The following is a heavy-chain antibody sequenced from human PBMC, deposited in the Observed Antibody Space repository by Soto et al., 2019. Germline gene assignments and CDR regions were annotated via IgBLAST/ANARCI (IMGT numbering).Heavy chain of an antibody. CDR1: GFTFGSYA. V-gene: IGHV3-23*01. CDR2: LGTSGANT. CDR3: AKSAGPVSTTAKRNFDY. Sequence: PVGSLRLSCAASGFTFGSYAMSWVRQAPGRGLEWVSALGTSGANTYYADSVTGRFTISRDNSKSTLFLQMNSMRAEDTAVYYCAKSAGPVSTTAKRNFDYWGQGTLVTVSS. J-gene: IGHJ4*02. D-gene: IGHD6-6*01.